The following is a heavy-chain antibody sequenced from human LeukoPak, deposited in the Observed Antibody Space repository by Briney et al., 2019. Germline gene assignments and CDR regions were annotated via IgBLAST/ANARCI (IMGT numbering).Heavy chain of an antibody. D-gene: IGHD4-11*01. Sequence: SETLSLTCAVSGGSFSGYYWSWIRQPPGKGLEWIGEINHSGSTNFNPSLKSRVTISVDTSKNQFSLKLSSVTAADTAVYYCARLRSTVNPFDYWGQGTLVTVSS. CDR3: ARLRSTVNPFDY. CDR1: GGSFSGYY. CDR2: INHSGST. J-gene: IGHJ4*02. V-gene: IGHV4-34*01.